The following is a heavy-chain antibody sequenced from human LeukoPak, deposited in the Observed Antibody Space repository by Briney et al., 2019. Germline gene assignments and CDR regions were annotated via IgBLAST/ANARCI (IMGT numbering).Heavy chain of an antibody. CDR3: ARDMVRGLRCPDY. CDR2: INPNSGGT. V-gene: IGHV1-2*02. CDR1: GYTFTGYY. Sequence: ASVKVSCKASGYTFTGYYIHWVRHAPGQGLEWMGWINPNSGGTNYAQKFQGRVTMNRDTSIRTAYMGMSRLRSDDTAVYYCARDMVRGLRCPDYWGQGTLVTVSS. J-gene: IGHJ4*02. D-gene: IGHD3-10*01.